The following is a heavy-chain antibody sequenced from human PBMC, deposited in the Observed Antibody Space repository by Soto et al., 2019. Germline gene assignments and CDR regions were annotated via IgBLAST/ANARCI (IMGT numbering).Heavy chain of an antibody. CDR1: GGSISSGGYY. V-gene: IGHV4-31*03. CDR3: ARGGLGDFWSGYYPGSRRSHYYYMDV. D-gene: IGHD3-3*01. CDR2: IYYSGST. J-gene: IGHJ6*03. Sequence: SETLSLTCTVSGGSISSGGYYWSWIRQHPGKGLEWIGYIYYSGSTYYNPSLKSRVTISVDTSKNQFSLKLSSVTAADTAVYYCARGGLGDFWSGYYPGSRRSHYYYMDVWGKGTTVTVSS.